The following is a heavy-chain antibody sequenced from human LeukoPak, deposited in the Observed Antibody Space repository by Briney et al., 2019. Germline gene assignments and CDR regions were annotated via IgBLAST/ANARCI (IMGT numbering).Heavy chain of an antibody. Sequence: GGSLRLSCAASGFNFRSYGMQWVRQAPGKGLVWVSRINTDGSSTSYADSVKGRFTISRDNAKNSLYLQMNSLRAEDTAVYYCARDKSITIFGVVIPDAFDIWGQGTMVTVSS. CDR1: GFNFRSYG. D-gene: IGHD3-3*01. CDR2: INTDGSST. CDR3: ARDKSITIFGVVIPDAFDI. V-gene: IGHV3-74*01. J-gene: IGHJ3*02.